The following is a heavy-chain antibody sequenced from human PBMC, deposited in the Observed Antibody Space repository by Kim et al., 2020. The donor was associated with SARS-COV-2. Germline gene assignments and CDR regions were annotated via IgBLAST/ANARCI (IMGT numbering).Heavy chain of an antibody. CDR3: AGRHDAFDI. V-gene: IGHV3-7*03. CDR2: SEK. D-gene: IGHD1-26*01. J-gene: IGHJ3*02. Sequence: SEKCSVDSVKARFTNSRYNAKNSLYLQMNSLRAEDTAVYYCAGRHDAFDIWGQGTMVTVSS.